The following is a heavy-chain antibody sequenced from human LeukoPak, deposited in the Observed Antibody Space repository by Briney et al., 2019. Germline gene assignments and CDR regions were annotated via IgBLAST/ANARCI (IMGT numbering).Heavy chain of an antibody. D-gene: IGHD1-26*01. CDR2: IKSKTDGGTT. CDR3: AKDSGSWVVALDY. J-gene: IGHJ4*02. CDR1: GFTFSNAW. V-gene: IGHV3-15*01. Sequence: GGSLRLSCAASGFTFSNAWMSWVRQAPGKGLEWVGRIKSKTDGGTTDYAAPVKGRFTISRDDSKNTLYLQMNSLRAEDTAVYYCAKDSGSWVVALDYWGQGTLVTVSS.